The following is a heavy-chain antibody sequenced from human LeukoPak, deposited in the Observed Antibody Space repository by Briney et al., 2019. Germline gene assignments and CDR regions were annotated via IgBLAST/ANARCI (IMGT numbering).Heavy chain of an antibody. V-gene: IGHV4-61*02. CDR1: GGSVNSGNYY. D-gene: IGHD1-26*01. CDR3: TRGGELVNF. Sequence: SETLSLTCTVSGGSVNSGNYYWTWIRQPAGKRLEWIGRIYTSGSTNYNPSLKSRVTISIDASKNQFSLRLTSVTAEDTAVYYCTRGGELVNFWGQGTLVTVSS. J-gene: IGHJ4*02. CDR2: IYTSGST.